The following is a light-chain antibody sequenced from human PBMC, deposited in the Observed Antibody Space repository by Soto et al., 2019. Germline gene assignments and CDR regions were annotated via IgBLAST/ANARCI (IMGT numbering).Light chain of an antibody. CDR2: EVS. J-gene: IGLJ3*02. V-gene: IGLV2-14*01. CDR1: SSDVGGYNY. Sequence: QSALTQPASVAGSPGQSITISCTGTSSDVGGYNYVSWYQQHPGKAPKLMIYEVSNRPSGVSNRFSGSKSDNTASLTISGLQAEDEADYYCYSYTSSSTWVFGGGTKLTVL. CDR3: YSYTSSSTWV.